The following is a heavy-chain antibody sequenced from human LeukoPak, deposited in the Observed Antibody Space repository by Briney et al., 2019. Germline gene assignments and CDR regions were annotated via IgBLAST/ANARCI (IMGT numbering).Heavy chain of an antibody. D-gene: IGHD3-9*01. CDR3: ASLTENILTTDGLYFQH. Sequence: ASVKVYCKASGYTFTSYGISWVRQAPGQGVEWMGWIKAYNGNTNYTQKHQGRVTMTTDTSTSTAYMELRSLRSDDTAVYYCASLTENILTTDGLYFQHWGQGTLVTVSS. V-gene: IGHV1-18*01. CDR2: IKAYNGNT. J-gene: IGHJ1*01. CDR1: GYTFTSYG.